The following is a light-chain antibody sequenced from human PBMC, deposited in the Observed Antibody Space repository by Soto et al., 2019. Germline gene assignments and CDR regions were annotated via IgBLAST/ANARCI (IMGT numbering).Light chain of an antibody. V-gene: IGKV1-39*01. CDR3: QQSYSAPPWT. CDR2: DAS. J-gene: IGKJ1*01. Sequence: DIQITQSPSSLSASVGDRVTITCRAGQSISSYLNWYQQKPGKAPKLLIYDASSLESGVPSRFSGSGSGTDFTLTIRSLKTEDFATYYCQQSYSAPPWTVGQGTKGDIK. CDR1: QSISSY.